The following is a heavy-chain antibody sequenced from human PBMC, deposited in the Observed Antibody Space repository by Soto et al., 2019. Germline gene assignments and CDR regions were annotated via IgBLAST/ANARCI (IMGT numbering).Heavy chain of an antibody. CDR1: GGSISSYY. V-gene: IGHV4-59*01. D-gene: IGHD2-2*01. Sequence: QVQLQESGPGLVKPSETLSLTCTVSGGSISSYYWSWIRQPPGKGLEWIGYIYYSGSTNYNPSLKSRVTIAVDTSKNQFSLKLSSVTAAYTAVYYCARVTLQVPAAGYYDYMDVWGKGTTVTVSS. CDR2: IYYSGST. J-gene: IGHJ6*03. CDR3: ARVTLQVPAAGYYDYMDV.